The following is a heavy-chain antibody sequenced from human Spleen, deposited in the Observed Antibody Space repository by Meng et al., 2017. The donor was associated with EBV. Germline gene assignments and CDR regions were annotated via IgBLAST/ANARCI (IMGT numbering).Heavy chain of an antibody. CDR2: INPDSGAT. CDR3: TRSSDAYIYYFHF. D-gene: IGHD5-24*01. Sequence: QVQLVQSGAEVKKPGASGKVPCKTSGYTFTGYYIHWVRQSPGQGLEWMGRINPDSGATNYAQNFQGRVTMTRDTSFSTAYMELIRLRSDDTAVYYCTRSSDAYIYYFHFWGQGTLVTVSS. CDR1: GYTFTGYY. J-gene: IGHJ4*02. V-gene: IGHV1-2*06.